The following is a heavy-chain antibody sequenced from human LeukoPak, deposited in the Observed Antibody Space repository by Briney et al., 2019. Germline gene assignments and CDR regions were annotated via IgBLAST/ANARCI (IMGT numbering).Heavy chain of an antibody. Sequence: GGSLRLSCAASGFTFSSYWMSWVRQAPGKGLEWVANINKDGGEKFYMDSVKGRFTISRDNAKNSLYLQMNSLRAEDTAVYYCTRDLFYEGTPLDYWGQGTLVTVSS. V-gene: IGHV3-7*01. CDR1: GFTFSSYW. CDR3: TRDLFYEGTPLDY. CDR2: INKDGGEK. J-gene: IGHJ4*02. D-gene: IGHD5/OR15-5a*01.